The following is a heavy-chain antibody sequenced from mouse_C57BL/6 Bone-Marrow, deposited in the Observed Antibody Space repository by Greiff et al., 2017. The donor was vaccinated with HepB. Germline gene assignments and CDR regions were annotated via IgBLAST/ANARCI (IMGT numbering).Heavy chain of an antibody. Sequence: EVQLQESGPGLVKPSQSLSLTCSVTGYSITSGYYWNWIRQFPGNKLEWMGYISYDGSNNYNPSLKNRISITRDTSKNQFFLKLNSVTTEDTATYYCARGYDYDFFAYWGQGTLVTVSA. V-gene: IGHV3-6*01. CDR1: GYSITSGYY. CDR2: ISYDGSN. J-gene: IGHJ3*01. D-gene: IGHD2-4*01. CDR3: ARGYDYDFFAY.